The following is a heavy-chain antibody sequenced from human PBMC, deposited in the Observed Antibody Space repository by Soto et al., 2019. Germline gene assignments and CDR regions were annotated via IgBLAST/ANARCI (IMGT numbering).Heavy chain of an antibody. D-gene: IGHD2-15*01. CDR2: INAGNGNT. V-gene: IGHV1-3*01. CDR1: GYTFTSYA. J-gene: IGHJ5*02. Sequence: ASVKVSCKASGYTFTSYAMHWVRQAPGQRLEWMGWINAGNGNTKYSQKFQGRVTITRDTSASTAYMELSSLRSEDTAVYYCARDRRYCSGGSCYSGVSWFDPWGQGTLVTVSS. CDR3: ARDRRYCSGGSCYSGVSWFDP.